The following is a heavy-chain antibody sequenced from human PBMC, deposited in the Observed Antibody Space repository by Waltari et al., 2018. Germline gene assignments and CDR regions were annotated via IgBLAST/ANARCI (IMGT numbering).Heavy chain of an antibody. J-gene: IGHJ6*02. V-gene: IGHV3-30*04. CDR3: ARDYCDRTNCHGMDV. CDR1: EFTFISYA. CDR2: ISYNERNI. D-gene: IGHD3-22*01. Sequence: QVQLVESGGGVVQPGRSLRLYCAASEFTFISYAMHWVRQAPGKGLEWVEVISYNERNISYVDSVKGRFTISRDNSRKTLYLQMNSLRAEDTAVYYCARDYCDRTNCHGMDVWGQGTTVTVSS.